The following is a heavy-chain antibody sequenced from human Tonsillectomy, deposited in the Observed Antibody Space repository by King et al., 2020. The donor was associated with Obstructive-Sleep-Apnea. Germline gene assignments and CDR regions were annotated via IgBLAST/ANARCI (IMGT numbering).Heavy chain of an antibody. V-gene: IGHV1-58*02. CDR2: IVVGSGNT. Sequence: QLVESGPEVKKPGTSVKVSCKASGFTFTDSAMQWVRQARGQRLEWIGWIVVGSGNTNYAQKFQERVTITRDMSTSTAYMELSSLRAEDTAVYYCAAGGGRMYYYFGRDVWGQGTTVTVSS. CDR3: AAGGGRMYYYFGRDV. D-gene: IGHD3-16*01. CDR1: GFTFTDSA. J-gene: IGHJ6*02.